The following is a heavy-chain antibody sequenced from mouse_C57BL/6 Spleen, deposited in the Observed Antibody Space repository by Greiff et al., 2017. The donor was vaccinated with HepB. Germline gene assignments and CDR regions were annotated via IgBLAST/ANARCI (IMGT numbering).Heavy chain of an antibody. J-gene: IGHJ2*01. CDR2: ISYDGSN. CDR1: GYSITSGYY. D-gene: IGHD2-4*01. V-gene: IGHV3-6*01. CDR3: ARGEEYDYDGGVYFDY. Sequence: EVKLVESGPGLVKPSQSLSLTCSVTGYSITSGYYWNWIRQFPGNKLEWMGYISYDGSNNYNPSLKNRISITRDTSKNQFFLKLNSVTTEDTATYYCARGEEYDYDGGVYFDYWGKGTTLTVSS.